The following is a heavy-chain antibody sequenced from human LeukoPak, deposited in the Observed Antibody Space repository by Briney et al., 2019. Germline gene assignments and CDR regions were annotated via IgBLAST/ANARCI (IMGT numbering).Heavy chain of an antibody. CDR2: FDPEDGET. V-gene: IGHV1-24*01. CDR1: GYTLTELS. J-gene: IGHJ2*01. CDR3: ATDLRGIRGLRYFDL. Sequence: ASGKVSCKVSGYTLTELSMHCGRQAPGKGLEWRGGFDPEDGETVYAQKFQGRGTMTEDTSTATAYLELSSPRSEATAVYYCATDLRGIRGLRYFDLWGRGTLVTVSS. D-gene: IGHD3-10*01.